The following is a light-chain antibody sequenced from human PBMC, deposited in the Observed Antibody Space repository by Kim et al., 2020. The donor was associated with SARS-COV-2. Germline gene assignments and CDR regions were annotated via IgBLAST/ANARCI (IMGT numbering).Light chain of an antibody. CDR2: GKN. Sequence: SSELTQDPAVSVALGQTVRITCQGDSLRTYYTTWFQQKPGQAPIVVFYGKNNRPSGIPDRFSGSSSGNTASLTITATQAGDEADYYCNSRDNNDNVLFGGGTKDTVL. V-gene: IGLV3-19*01. J-gene: IGLJ2*01. CDR1: SLRTYY. CDR3: NSRDNNDNVL.